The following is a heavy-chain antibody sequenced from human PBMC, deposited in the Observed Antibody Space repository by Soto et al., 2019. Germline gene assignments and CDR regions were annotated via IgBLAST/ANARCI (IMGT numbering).Heavy chain of an antibody. CDR3: ARVHQLMIPEAFXI. Sequence: SETLSLTCTVSGGSISSDYWSWIRQPPGKGLEWIGYIYYSGSTNYNPSLKSRVTISVDTSKNQFSLKLSSVTAADTAVYYCARVHQLMIPEAFXIWGQGTMVXVSS. CDR2: IYYSGST. V-gene: IGHV4-59*01. J-gene: IGHJ3*02. D-gene: IGHD2-2*01. CDR1: GGSISSDY.